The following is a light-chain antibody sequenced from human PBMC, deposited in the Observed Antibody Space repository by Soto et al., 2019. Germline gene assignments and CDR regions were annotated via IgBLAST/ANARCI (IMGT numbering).Light chain of an antibody. CDR3: SSHAGINNVV. Sequence: QSVLTQPPSASGSPGQSVTISCTGTSSDIGGYNYDSWYQQHPGKAPKLMIYEVTKRPSGVPDRFSGSKSGNTASLTVSGLLAEDEADYYCSSHAGINNVVFGGGTKLTVL. J-gene: IGLJ3*02. CDR1: SSDIGGYNY. V-gene: IGLV2-8*01. CDR2: EVT.